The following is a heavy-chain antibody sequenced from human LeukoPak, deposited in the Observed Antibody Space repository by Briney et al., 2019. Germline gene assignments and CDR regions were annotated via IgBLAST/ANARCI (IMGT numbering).Heavy chain of an antibody. V-gene: IGHV3-7*03. Sequence: GGSLRLSCAASGFTFSSYWMNWARQAPGKGLEWVASINHNGNVNYYVDSVKGRFTISRDSSKNTLYLQMNTLRAEDTAVYYCAKGHSSGYYYYFDYWGQGTLVTVSS. CDR3: AKGHSSGYYYYFDY. D-gene: IGHD3-22*01. CDR2: INHNGNVN. CDR1: GFTFSSYW. J-gene: IGHJ4*02.